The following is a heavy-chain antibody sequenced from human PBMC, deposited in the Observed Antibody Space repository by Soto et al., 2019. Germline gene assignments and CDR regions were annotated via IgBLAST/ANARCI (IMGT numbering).Heavy chain of an antibody. CDR3: AKVLRDIVVVVAATDY. Sequence: PGGSLRISCAASGFTFSSYAMSWVRQAPGKGLEWVSAISGSGGSTYYADSVKGRFTISRDNSKNTLYLQMNSLRAEDTAVYYCAKVLRDIVVVVAATDYWGQGILVTVSS. CDR2: ISGSGGST. D-gene: IGHD2-15*01. J-gene: IGHJ4*02. CDR1: GFTFSSYA. V-gene: IGHV3-23*01.